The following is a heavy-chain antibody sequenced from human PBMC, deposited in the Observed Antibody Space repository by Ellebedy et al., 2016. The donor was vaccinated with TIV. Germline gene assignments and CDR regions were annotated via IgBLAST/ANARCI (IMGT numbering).Heavy chain of an antibody. Sequence: GGSLRLSXAASGFTFSSYWMSWVRQAPGKGLEWVANIKQDGSEKYYVDSVKGRFTISRDNAKNSLYLQMNSLRAEDTAVYYCARDPLWAVAGTRWGYYYYGMDVWGQGTTVTVSS. CDR1: GFTFSSYW. CDR3: ARDPLWAVAGTRWGYYYYGMDV. CDR2: IKQDGSEK. V-gene: IGHV3-7*01. D-gene: IGHD6-19*01. J-gene: IGHJ6*02.